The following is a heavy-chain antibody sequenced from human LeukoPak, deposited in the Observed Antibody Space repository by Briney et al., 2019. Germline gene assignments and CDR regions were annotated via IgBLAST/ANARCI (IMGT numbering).Heavy chain of an antibody. Sequence: SETLSLTCTVSGASLSSNNYWWNWIRQPAGKGLEWIGRVYTGSANYNPSLKSRVDISVDTSKNHFSLKLTSVTAADTAVYYCASLGSRDFWGQGTLVTVPS. J-gene: IGHJ4*02. D-gene: IGHD3-10*01. V-gene: IGHV4-61*02. CDR2: VYTGSA. CDR3: ASLGSRDF. CDR1: GASLSSNNYW.